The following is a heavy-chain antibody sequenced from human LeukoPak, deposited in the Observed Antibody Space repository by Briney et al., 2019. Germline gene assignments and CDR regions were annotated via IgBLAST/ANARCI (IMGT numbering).Heavy chain of an antibody. D-gene: IGHD7-27*01. CDR3: AKLGNWGSFYFDY. CDR2: IYPGDSDT. CDR1: GYTFTSDW. J-gene: IGHJ4*02. Sequence: ESLRISCKGSGYTFTSDWIGWVRQMPGKGLEWMGIIYPGDSDTRYSPSFQGQVTISADKSISTAYLQWSSLKASDSAMYYSAKLGNWGSFYFDYWGQGTLVTVSS. V-gene: IGHV5-51*01.